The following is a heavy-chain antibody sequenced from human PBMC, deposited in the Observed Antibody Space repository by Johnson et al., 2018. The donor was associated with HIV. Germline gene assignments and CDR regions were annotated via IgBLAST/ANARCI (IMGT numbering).Heavy chain of an antibody. V-gene: IGHV3-69-1*01. CDR1: GFTFSDAW. D-gene: IGHD6-19*01. J-gene: IGHJ3*02. CDR2: IYSGGST. CDR3: ARRGGSGWSAFDI. Sequence: EVQLVESGGDLVKPGGSLRLSCAASGFTFSDAWMNWVRQAPGKGLEWVSVIYSGGSTYYADSVKGRFTISRDNAKNSLYLQMNSLRAGDTAVYYCARRGGSGWSAFDIWGQGTIVTVSS.